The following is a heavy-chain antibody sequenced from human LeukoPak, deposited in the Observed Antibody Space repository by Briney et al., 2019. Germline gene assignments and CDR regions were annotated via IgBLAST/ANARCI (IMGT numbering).Heavy chain of an antibody. CDR2: VNWNGGST. CDR1: GFTFDDYG. J-gene: IGHJ6*02. D-gene: IGHD2/OR15-2a*01. V-gene: IGHV3-20*01. Sequence: PGGSLRLSCAASGFTFDDYGMSWVRQAPGKGLEWVSGVNWNGGSTGYADSVKGRFTISRDNAKNSLYLQMNSLRAEDTALYHCARDNGLTSSGTALDVWGQGTTVTVSS. CDR3: ARDNGLTSSGTALDV.